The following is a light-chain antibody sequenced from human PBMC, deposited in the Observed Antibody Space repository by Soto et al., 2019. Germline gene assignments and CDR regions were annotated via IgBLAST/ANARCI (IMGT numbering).Light chain of an antibody. J-gene: IGKJ1*01. V-gene: IGKV3-20*01. CDR2: GAS. Sequence: EIVLTQSPGTLSLSQGERATLSCRASQSVYNSQLAWYQQKPGQAPRLLIYGASARATGIPVRFSGSGSGTDFTLTISSLQPEDFAVYFCHQDFNLPWTFGQGTKVDIK. CDR3: HQDFNLPWT. CDR1: QSVYNSQ.